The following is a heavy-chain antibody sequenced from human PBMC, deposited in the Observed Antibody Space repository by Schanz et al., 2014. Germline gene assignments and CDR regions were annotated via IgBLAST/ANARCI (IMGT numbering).Heavy chain of an antibody. CDR2: INSVGSNT. CDR3: ARGGSGSHYRLDY. D-gene: IGHD1-26*01. CDR1: EFTFSTDA. V-gene: IGHV3-74*02. J-gene: IGHJ4*02. Sequence: EMQLLESGGGLVQPGGSLRLSCAASEFTFSTDAMSWVRQDPGKGLVWVARINSVGSNTDYADSVTGRFTISRDNAKNTLYLQMNSLRAEDTGLYFCARGGSGSHYRLDYWGQGTLVTVSS.